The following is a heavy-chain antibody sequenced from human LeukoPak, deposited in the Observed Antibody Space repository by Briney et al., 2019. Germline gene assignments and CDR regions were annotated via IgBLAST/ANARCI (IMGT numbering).Heavy chain of an antibody. CDR1: GFTFSSYA. CDR2: ISGSGGST. V-gene: IGHV3-23*01. J-gene: IGHJ3*02. CDR3: AKVFTPYLWFGKDDAFDI. D-gene: IGHD3-10*01. Sequence: GGLRLSCAASGFTFSSYAMSWVRQALGKGLEWVSAISGSGGSTYYADSVKGRFTISRDNSKNTLYLQMNSLRAEDTAVYYCAKVFTPYLWFGKDDAFDIWGQGTMVTVSS.